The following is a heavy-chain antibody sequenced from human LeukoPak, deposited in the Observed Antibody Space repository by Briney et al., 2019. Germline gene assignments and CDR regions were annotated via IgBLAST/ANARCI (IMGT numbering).Heavy chain of an antibody. CDR3: AKSNRSSTDY. J-gene: IGHJ4*02. D-gene: IGHD1/OR15-1a*01. Sequence: GGSLRLSCAASGFTFSSYGMHWVRQAPGKGLEWVAVISYDGSNKYYADSVKGRFTISRDNSKNTLYLQMISLRAEDTAVYYCAKSNRSSTDYWGQGTLVTVSS. CDR2: ISYDGSNK. V-gene: IGHV3-30*18. CDR1: GFTFSSYG.